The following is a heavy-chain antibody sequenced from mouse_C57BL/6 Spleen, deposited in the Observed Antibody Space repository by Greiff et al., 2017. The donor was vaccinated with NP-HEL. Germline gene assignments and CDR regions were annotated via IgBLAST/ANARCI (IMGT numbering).Heavy chain of an antibody. CDR2: IDPSDSYT. Sequence: QVQLQQPGAELVQPGASVKLSCTASGYTFTSYWMQWVKQRPGQGLEWIGEIDPSDSYTNYNQTFKGKATLTVDTSSSTAYMQLSSLTSEDSAVYYCAREGDGPHFDYWGQGTTLTVSS. D-gene: IGHD2-3*01. CDR3: AREGDGPHFDY. CDR1: GYTFTSYW. V-gene: IGHV1-50*01. J-gene: IGHJ2*01.